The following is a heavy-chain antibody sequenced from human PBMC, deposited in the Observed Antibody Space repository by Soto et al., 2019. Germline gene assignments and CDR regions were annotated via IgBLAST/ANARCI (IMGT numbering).Heavy chain of an antibody. V-gene: IGHV4-39*01. CDR2: IYYSGST. CDR1: GGSISSSSYY. J-gene: IGHJ6*02. CDR3: ARHYYDSSGFWSDYYGMDV. Sequence: PSETLSLTCTVSGGSISSSSYYWGWIRQPPGKGLEWIGSIYYSGSTYYNPSPKSRVTISVDTSKNQFSLKLSSVTAADTAVYYCARHYYDSSGFWSDYYGMDVWGQGTTVTVSS. D-gene: IGHD3-22*01.